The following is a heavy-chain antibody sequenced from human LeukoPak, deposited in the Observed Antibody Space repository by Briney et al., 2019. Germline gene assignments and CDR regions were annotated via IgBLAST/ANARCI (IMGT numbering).Heavy chain of an antibody. CDR1: GFTFSNYA. CDR2: ISSSGSAI. J-gene: IGHJ4*02. D-gene: IGHD3-16*01. CDR3: AKGGDGDIDY. Sequence: PGGSLRLSCAASGFTFSNYAMNWVGQAPGMGLEWVSYISSSGSAIYYADSVKGRFTISRDNAKNSLYLQMNSLRAEDTAVYYCAKGGDGDIDYWGQGTLVTVSS. V-gene: IGHV3-48*03.